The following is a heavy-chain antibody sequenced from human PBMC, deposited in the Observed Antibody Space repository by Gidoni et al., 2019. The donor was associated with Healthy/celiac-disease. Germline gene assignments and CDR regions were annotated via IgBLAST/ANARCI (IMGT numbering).Heavy chain of an antibody. CDR3: ARGGYVDKIMDV. D-gene: IGHD5-12*01. V-gene: IGHV4-34*01. CDR1: GGSFSGYY. Sequence: QVQLQQWGAGLLKPSETLSLTCAVYGGSFSGYYWSWSRQPPGKGLEWIGEINHSGSTNYNPSLKSRVTISVDTSKNQFSLKLSSVTAADTAVYYCARGGYVDKIMDVWGKGTTVTVSS. CDR2: INHSGST. J-gene: IGHJ6*04.